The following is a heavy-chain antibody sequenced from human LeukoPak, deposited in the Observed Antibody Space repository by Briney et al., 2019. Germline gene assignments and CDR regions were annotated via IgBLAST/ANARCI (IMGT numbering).Heavy chain of an antibody. Sequence: SETLSLTCTVSGGSISSYYWSWIRQPAGKGLEWIGRVYSRGSTIYNPSLKSRLSMSLDTSTNQFSLKLSSVTAADTAMYYCARDCSSTSCYDESRLKYWCQGTLVTVSS. D-gene: IGHD2-2*01. CDR2: VYSRGST. CDR3: ARDCSSTSCYDESRLKY. J-gene: IGHJ4*02. CDR1: GGSISSYY. V-gene: IGHV4-4*07.